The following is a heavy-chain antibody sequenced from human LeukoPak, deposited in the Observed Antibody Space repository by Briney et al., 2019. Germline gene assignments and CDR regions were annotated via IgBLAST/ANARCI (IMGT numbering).Heavy chain of an antibody. J-gene: IGHJ4*02. CDR3: ARDYYDSSGYDY. Sequence: PGGSLRLSYAASGFTFDDYAMHWVRQAPGKGLVWVSRINSDGSSTSYADSVKGRFTISRDNAKNTLYLQMNSLRAEDTAVYYCARDYYDSSGYDYWGQGTLVTVSS. CDR2: INSDGSST. CDR1: GFTFDDYA. D-gene: IGHD3-22*01. V-gene: IGHV3-74*01.